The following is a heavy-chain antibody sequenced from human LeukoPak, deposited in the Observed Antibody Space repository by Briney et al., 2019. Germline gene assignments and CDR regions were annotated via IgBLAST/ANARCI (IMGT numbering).Heavy chain of an antibody. Sequence: GESLKISCKGSGYSFTSYWIGWVRQMPGKGLEWMGIIYPGDSDTRYSPSFQGQVTISADKSISTAYLQWSSLKASDTAMYYCARHTTSVTDYDFWSGYYPSWFDPWGQGTLVTVSS. J-gene: IGHJ5*02. V-gene: IGHV5-51*01. CDR2: IYPGDSDT. D-gene: IGHD3-3*01. CDR3: ARHTTSVTDYDFWSGYYPSWFDP. CDR1: GYSFTSYW.